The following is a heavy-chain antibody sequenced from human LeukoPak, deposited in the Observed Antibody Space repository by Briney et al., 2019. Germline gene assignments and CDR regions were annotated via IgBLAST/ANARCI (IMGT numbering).Heavy chain of an antibody. D-gene: IGHD3-16*01. CDR2: ISAYNGNT. J-gene: IGHJ4*02. V-gene: IGHV1-18*01. CDR3: ARDYRVSWGTTDYFDY. CDR1: GYTFTSYG. Sequence: ASVKVSCKSSGYTFTSYGISWVRQAPGQGLEWMGWISAYNGNTNYAQKLQGRVTMTTDTSTSTAYMELRSLRSDDTAVYYCARDYRVSWGTTDYFDYWGQGTLVTVSS.